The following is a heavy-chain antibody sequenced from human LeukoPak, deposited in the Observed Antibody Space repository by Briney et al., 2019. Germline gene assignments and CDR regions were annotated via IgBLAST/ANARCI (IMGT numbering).Heavy chain of an antibody. CDR3: ARVRNYYDSSGYYNAFDI. Sequence: ASVKVSCKASGYTFTGYYMHWVRQAPGQGLEWMGWINPNSGGTNYAQKFQDRVTMTRDTSISTAYMELSRLRSDDTAVYYCARVRNYYDSSGYYNAFDIWGQGTMVTVSS. J-gene: IGHJ3*02. CDR1: GYTFTGYY. V-gene: IGHV1-2*02. CDR2: INPNSGGT. D-gene: IGHD3-22*01.